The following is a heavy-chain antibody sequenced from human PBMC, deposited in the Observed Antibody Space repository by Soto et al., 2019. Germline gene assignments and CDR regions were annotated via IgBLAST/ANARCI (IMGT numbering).Heavy chain of an antibody. CDR2: ISSSSSYI. CDR1: GFTFSSYS. CDR3: ASFFGSGWNLQYYSYGMDV. Sequence: EVQLVESGGGLVKPGGSLRLSCAASGFTFSSYSMNWVRQAPGKGLEWVSSISSSSSYIYYADSVKGRFTISRDNAKNSLYLQMNSLSAEDTAVYYCASFFGSGWNLQYYSYGMDVWGQGTTVTVSS. D-gene: IGHD6-19*01. V-gene: IGHV3-21*01. J-gene: IGHJ6*02.